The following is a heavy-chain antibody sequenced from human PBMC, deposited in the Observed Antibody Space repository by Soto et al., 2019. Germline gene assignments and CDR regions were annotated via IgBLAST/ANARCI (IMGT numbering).Heavy chain of an antibody. V-gene: IGHV3-15*01. CDR3: NAGTLGYYYGMDV. Sequence: NPGGSLRLSCAASGFTFSNAWMSWVRQAPGKGLEWVGRIKSKTDGGTTDYAAPVKGRFTISRDDSKNTLYLQMNSLKTEDTAVYYCNAGTLGYYYGMDVWGQGTTVTVSS. D-gene: IGHD6-13*01. CDR1: GFTFSNAW. CDR2: IKSKTDGGTT. J-gene: IGHJ6*02.